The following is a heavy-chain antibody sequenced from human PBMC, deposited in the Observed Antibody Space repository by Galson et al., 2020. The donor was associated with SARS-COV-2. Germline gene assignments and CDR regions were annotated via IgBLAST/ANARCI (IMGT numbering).Heavy chain of an antibody. V-gene: IGHV3-21*01. Sequence: GESLKISCAASGFTFSYYKMNWVRQAPGKGLEWVSSISPSSTHIYYANSVKGRFTISRDNAQNSLYLQMNSLTAEDTAVYYCARLGGYCRTTRCSLTDYWGQGTLVTVSS. J-gene: IGHJ4*02. D-gene: IGHD2-2*01. CDR2: ISPSSTHI. CDR3: ARLGGYCRTTRCSLTDY. CDR1: GFTFSYYK.